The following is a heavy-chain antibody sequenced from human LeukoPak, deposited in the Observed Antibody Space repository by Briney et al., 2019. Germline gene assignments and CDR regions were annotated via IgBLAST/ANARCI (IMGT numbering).Heavy chain of an antibody. CDR3: ARRNDDLDY. D-gene: IGHD1-1*01. J-gene: IGHJ4*02. CDR2: IFHSGST. CDR1: GGSFSAYY. V-gene: IGHV4-34*12. Sequence: SGTLSLTCAVYGGSFSAYYWSWIRQPPGKGLEWVGEIFHSGSTNYNPPVKSRVTISVDTYKNQFSLKLSSVTAADTAVYYCARRNDDLDYWGQGALVTVSS.